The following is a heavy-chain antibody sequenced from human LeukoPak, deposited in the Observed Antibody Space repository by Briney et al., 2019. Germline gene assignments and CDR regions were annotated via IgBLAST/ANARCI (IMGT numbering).Heavy chain of an antibody. CDR1: GYTCTSYG. J-gene: IGHJ4*02. Sequence: ASVKVSCKAAGYTCTSYGISWVRQAPGQGREGMGWISAYNGNTNDAQKLQGRVTMTTDTSTGTAYMELRSLRSDDTAVYYCARDRYDFWSGYSANYWGQGTLVTVSS. V-gene: IGHV1-18*01. CDR3: ARDRYDFWSGYSANY. D-gene: IGHD3-3*01. CDR2: ISAYNGNT.